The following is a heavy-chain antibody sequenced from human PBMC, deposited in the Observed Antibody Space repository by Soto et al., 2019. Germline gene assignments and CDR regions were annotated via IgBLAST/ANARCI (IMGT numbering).Heavy chain of an antibody. J-gene: IGHJ2*01. CDR1: GGSFSGYY. CDR2: INDRGSI. Sequence: QVQLQQWGAGPLRPLETLSLTCGVSGGSFSGYYWAWIRQSPGKGLEWIGEINDRGSINYNPSMNSRVSISVDTSNNHYSLTLRSVTAADTAVYYCARESHDILTGPPWVWYFDLWGRGTMFTV. CDR3: ARESHDILTGPPWVWYFDL. D-gene: IGHD3-9*01. V-gene: IGHV4-34*01.